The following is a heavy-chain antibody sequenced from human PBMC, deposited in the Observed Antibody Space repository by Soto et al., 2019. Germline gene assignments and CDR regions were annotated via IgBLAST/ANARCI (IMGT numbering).Heavy chain of an antibody. Sequence: EVQLVESGGGLVQPGGSLRLSCAASGFTFSSYWMSWVRQAPGKGLEWVANIKQDGSEKYYVDSVKGRFTISKDNSRNAVYLQMNSLRAEDTAVYYCARYYDYGDAGALDIWGLGTIVTVSS. V-gene: IGHV3-7*03. CDR1: GFTFSSYW. CDR3: ARYYDYGDAGALDI. CDR2: IKQDGSEK. J-gene: IGHJ3*02. D-gene: IGHD4-17*01.